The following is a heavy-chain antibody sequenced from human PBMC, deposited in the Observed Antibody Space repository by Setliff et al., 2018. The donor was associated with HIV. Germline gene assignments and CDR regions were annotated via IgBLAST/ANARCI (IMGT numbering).Heavy chain of an antibody. V-gene: IGHV4-30-4*08. Sequence: SETLFLTCTVSGGSISSGDYYWSWIRQPPGKGLEWIGYIYYTGSTYYNPSLKSRVTISVDTSKNQVSLKLSSVTASDTAVYYCARARYCDYIFTGYMDVWGKGNTVTVSS. J-gene: IGHJ6*03. D-gene: IGHD3-9*01. CDR1: GGSISSGDYY. CDR2: IYYTGST. CDR3: ARARYCDYIFTGYMDV.